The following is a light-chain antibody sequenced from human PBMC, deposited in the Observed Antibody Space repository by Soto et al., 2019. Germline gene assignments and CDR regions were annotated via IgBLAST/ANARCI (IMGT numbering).Light chain of an antibody. J-gene: IGKJ1*01. CDR1: QSVSSN. CDR2: GAS. CDR3: QQRSNWPPT. V-gene: IGKV3-11*01. Sequence: EIVLTQSPGTLSLSPGERATLSCRASQSVSSNLAWYQQKPGQAPRLLIYGASNRATGIPARFSGSGYGTDFTLSISSLEPEDFAVYYCQQRSNWPPTFGRGTKVDIK.